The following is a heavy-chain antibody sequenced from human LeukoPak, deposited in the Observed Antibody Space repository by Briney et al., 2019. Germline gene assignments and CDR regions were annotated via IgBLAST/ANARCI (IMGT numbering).Heavy chain of an antibody. Sequence: GGSLRLSCAASGFTVSSNYMSWVRQAPGKGLKWVSVIYSGGSTYYADSVKRRFTISRDNSKNTLYLQMNSLRAEDTAVYYCASRATVTTDRFWFDPWGQGTLVTVSS. CDR3: ASRATVTTDRFWFDP. CDR2: IYSGGST. J-gene: IGHJ5*02. CDR1: GFTVSSNY. V-gene: IGHV3-53*01. D-gene: IGHD4-11*01.